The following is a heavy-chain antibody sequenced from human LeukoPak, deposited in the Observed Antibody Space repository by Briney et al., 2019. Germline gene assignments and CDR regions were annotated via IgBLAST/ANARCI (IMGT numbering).Heavy chain of an antibody. D-gene: IGHD2-2*01. CDR2: IYYSGST. Sequence: SETLSLTCTVSGGSISSYFWSWIRQPPGKGLEWIGYIYYSGSTNYNPSLKSRVTISVDTSKNQFSLKLSSVTAADTAVYYCASLIVVVPAAKDAFDIWGQGTMVTVSS. CDR3: ASLIVVVPAAKDAFDI. CDR1: GGSISSYF. J-gene: IGHJ3*02. V-gene: IGHV4-59*01.